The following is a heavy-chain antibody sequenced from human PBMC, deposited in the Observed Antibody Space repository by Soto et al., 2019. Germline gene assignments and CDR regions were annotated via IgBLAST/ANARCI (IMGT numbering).Heavy chain of an antibody. CDR2: ISGSGGST. CDR3: AKWSLRSSSSSVYYYYYMDV. V-gene: IGHV3-23*01. D-gene: IGHD6-6*01. Sequence: PGGSLRLSCAASGFTFSSYSMSWVRQAPGKGLEWVSAISGSGGSTYYADSVKGRFTISRDNSKNTLYLQMNSLRADDTAVYYCAKWSLRSSSSSVYYYYYMDVCGKGTTVTVS. J-gene: IGHJ6*03. CDR1: GFTFSSYS.